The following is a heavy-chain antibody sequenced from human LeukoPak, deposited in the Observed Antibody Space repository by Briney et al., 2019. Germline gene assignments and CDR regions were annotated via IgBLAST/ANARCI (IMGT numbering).Heavy chain of an antibody. CDR2: IRSGGDTT. CDR1: GFIFSNYY. V-gene: IGHV3-11*04. D-gene: IGHD2-2*01. Sequence: GGSLRLSCAASGFIFSNYYMSWIRQAPGKGLEWVSHIRSGGDTTYYADSVKGLFTISRDNLKNLLYLEMNSLKAEDTAVYYCARAASYSSSWPNWFDPWGHGTLVTVSS. J-gene: IGHJ5*02. CDR3: ARAASYSSSWPNWFDP.